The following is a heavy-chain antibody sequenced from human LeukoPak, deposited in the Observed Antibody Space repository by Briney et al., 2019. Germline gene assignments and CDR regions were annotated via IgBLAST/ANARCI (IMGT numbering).Heavy chain of an antibody. CDR1: GFTFSSYA. Sequence: GGSLRLSCAASGFTFSSYAMSWVRQAPGKGLEWVAVISYDGSNKYYADSVKGRFTISRDNSKNTLYLQMNSLRAEDTAVYYCARANVIVVVTAYFDYWGQGTLVTVSS. D-gene: IGHD2-21*02. CDR3: ARANVIVVVTAYFDY. CDR2: ISYDGSNK. V-gene: IGHV3-30-3*01. J-gene: IGHJ4*02.